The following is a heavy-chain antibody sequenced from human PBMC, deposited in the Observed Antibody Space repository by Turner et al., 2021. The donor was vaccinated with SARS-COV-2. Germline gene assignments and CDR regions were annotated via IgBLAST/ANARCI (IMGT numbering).Heavy chain of an antibody. CDR1: GFTFSSYV. CDR2: ISYDGSNK. CDR3: ARDSGDFDY. V-gene: IGHV3-30-3*01. J-gene: IGHJ4*02. Sequence: QVQLVESGGGVVQPGRALRLSCAASGFTFSSYVMHWVRQAPGKGREWVAVISYDGSNKYYADSVKGRFTISRNNSKNTLYLQMNSRRAEDTAVYYCARDSGDFDYWGQGTLVTVSS. D-gene: IGHD3-10*01.